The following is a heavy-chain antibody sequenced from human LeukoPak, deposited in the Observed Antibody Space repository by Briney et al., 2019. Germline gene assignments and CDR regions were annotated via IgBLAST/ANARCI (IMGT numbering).Heavy chain of an antibody. CDR1: GGPFSSYA. V-gene: IGHV1-69*04. CDR2: IIPILGLS. CDR3: AKRMVPAAYYGLDV. Sequence: SVKVSCKASGGPFSSYAINWVRQAPGQGLEWVGRIIPILGLSYTAQKFQGRITITADTSTSTAYMEVSSLTSEDTAIYYCAKRMVPAAYYGLDVWGQGTTVTVSS. D-gene: IGHD2-2*01. J-gene: IGHJ6*02.